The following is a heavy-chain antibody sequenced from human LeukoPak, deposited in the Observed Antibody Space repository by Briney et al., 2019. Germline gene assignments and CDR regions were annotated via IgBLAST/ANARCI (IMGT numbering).Heavy chain of an antibody. J-gene: IGHJ5*02. V-gene: IGHV3-33*01. D-gene: IGHD2-2*01. CDR1: GFTFSSYG. CDR3: ARDTAIVPFDP. Sequence: PGRSLRLSCAASGFTFSSYGMHWVRQAPGKGLEWVAIIWYDGSNKYYTDSVKGRFTVSRDNSKSTLYLQMNSLRAEDTAVYYCARDTAIVPFDPWGQGTLVIVSS. CDR2: IWYDGSNK.